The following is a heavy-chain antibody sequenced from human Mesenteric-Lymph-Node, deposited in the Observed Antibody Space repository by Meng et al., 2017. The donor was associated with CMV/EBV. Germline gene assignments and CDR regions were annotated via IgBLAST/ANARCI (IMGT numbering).Heavy chain of an antibody. CDR1: GGSIISGGYY. CDR3: ARVRGGGLTFYFDY. Sequence: SGGSIISGGYYWSWLRQHPGKGLEWIGYIYHGGSTYYSPSLRSRIIISVETSKNQFSLSLSSVPAADTAVYYCARVRGGGLTFYFDYWGQGTLVTVSS. J-gene: IGHJ4*02. CDR2: IYHGGST. V-gene: IGHV4-31*02. D-gene: IGHD4-23*01.